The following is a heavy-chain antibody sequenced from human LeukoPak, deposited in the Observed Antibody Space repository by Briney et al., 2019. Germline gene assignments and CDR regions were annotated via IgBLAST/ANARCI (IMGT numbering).Heavy chain of an antibody. CDR2: ISGSGGST. V-gene: IGHV3-23*01. Sequence: GGSLRLSCAASGFTFSSYAMSWVRQAPGKGLEWVSAISGSGGSTYYADSVKGRFTSSRDNSKNTLYLQMNSLRAEDTAVYYCAKRGSEVGETVAPGDYWGQGTLVTVSS. CDR1: GFTFSSYA. J-gene: IGHJ4*02. CDR3: AKRGSEVGETVAPGDY. D-gene: IGHD1-26*01.